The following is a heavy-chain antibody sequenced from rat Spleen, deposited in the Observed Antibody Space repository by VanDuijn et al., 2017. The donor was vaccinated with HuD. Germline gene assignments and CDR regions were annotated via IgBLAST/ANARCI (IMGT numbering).Heavy chain of an antibody. V-gene: IGHV5-27*01. D-gene: IGHD1-12*02. CDR3: TTDTFYDGTYYPGGCDY. J-gene: IGHJ2*01. CDR1: GFTFSNYY. CDR2: ISAGGDNT. Sequence: EVQLVESGGGLVQPGRSLKLSCAASGFTFSNYYMAWVRQAPTKGLEWVAYISAGGDNTYYRDSVKGRFTISRDNAKSTLYLQLDSLRSEDTATYYCTTDTFYDGTYYPGGCDYWGQGVMVTVSS.